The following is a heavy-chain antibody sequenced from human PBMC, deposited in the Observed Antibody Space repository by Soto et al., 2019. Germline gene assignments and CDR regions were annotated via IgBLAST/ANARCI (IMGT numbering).Heavy chain of an antibody. CDR3: ERMYSSGSGWFHP. CDR1: GYSITAGGYY. CDR2: FYSSGSI. J-gene: IGHJ5*02. V-gene: IGHV4-31*03. Sequence: AXEALSLTCFVSGYSITAGGYYWSWIRHHPGKGLEWIGSFYSSGSIIYNPSLRSRVSISGDTSSNQFSMSLTSVTAADTASYYCERMYSSGSGWFHPWGQGTLVTVSS. D-gene: IGHD6-19*01.